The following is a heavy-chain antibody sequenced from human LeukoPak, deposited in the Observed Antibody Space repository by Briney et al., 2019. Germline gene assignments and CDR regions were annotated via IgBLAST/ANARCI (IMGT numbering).Heavy chain of an antibody. CDR3: ARTFSSGWYYPQAFDI. D-gene: IGHD6-13*01. V-gene: IGHV3-23*01. CDR2: IFPGGGEI. Sequence: TGGSLRLSCEASGFTFSTFAMNWVRQPPGKGLEWVASIFPGGGEIHYADSVRGRFTISRDNSKSTLSLQMNSLRAEDTAMYYCARTFSSGWYYPQAFDIWGRGRMVSVSS. CDR1: GFTFSTFA. J-gene: IGHJ3*02.